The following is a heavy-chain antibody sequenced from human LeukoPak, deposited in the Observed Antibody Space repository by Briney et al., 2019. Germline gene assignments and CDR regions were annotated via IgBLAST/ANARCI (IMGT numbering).Heavy chain of an antibody. CDR1: GGSISSYY. V-gene: IGHV4-59*01. CDR2: IYYSGST. J-gene: IGHJ4*02. CDR3: ARGGYYFDY. Sequence: PSETLSLTCTVSGGSISSYYWSWIRQPPGEGLEWIGYIYYSGSTNYSPSLKSRVTISVDTSKNQFSLKLSSVTAADTAVYYCARGGYYFDYWGQGTLVTVSS.